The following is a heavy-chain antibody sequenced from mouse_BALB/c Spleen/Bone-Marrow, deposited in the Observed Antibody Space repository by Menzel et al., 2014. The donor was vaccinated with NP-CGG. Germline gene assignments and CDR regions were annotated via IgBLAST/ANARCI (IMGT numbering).Heavy chain of an antibody. D-gene: IGHD3-2*02. CDR1: GYTFTSYW. Sequence: QVQQQQSDAELVRTGTSAKPYCKTSGYTFTSYWMNWVKQRPEQGLEWIGRIDPYDSETHYNQKFKDKAILTVDKSSSTAYMQLSSLTSEDSAVYYCARGLQGAMDYWGQGTSVTVSS. CDR3: ARGLQGAMDY. J-gene: IGHJ4*01. CDR2: IDPYDSET. V-gene: IGHV1-74*01.